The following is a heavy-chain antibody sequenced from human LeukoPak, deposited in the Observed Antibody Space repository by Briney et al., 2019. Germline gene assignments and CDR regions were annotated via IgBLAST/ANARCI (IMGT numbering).Heavy chain of an antibody. CDR2: INHSGST. CDR3: ARYCSSTSCYGSDAFDI. CDR1: GGSFSGYY. Sequence: SETLSLTCAVYGGSFSGYYWSWIRQSPGKGLEWIGEINHSGSTNYNPSLKSRVTISVDTSKNQFSLKMSSVTAADTAVYYCARYCSSTSCYGSDAFDIWGQGTMVTVSS. D-gene: IGHD2-2*01. V-gene: IGHV4-34*01. J-gene: IGHJ3*02.